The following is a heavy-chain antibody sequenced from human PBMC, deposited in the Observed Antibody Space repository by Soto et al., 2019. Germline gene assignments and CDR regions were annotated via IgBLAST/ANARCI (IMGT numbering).Heavy chain of an antibody. CDR1: GFTVSSNY. Sequence: EVQLVESGGGLIQPGGSLRLCCAASGFTVSSNYMSWVRQAPGKGLEWVSVIYSGGRTYYADSVKGRFTISRDNSKNTLYLQMNSLRAEDTAVYYCARGRAVSYNYGMDVWGQGTTVTVSS. CDR2: IYSGGRT. J-gene: IGHJ6*02. V-gene: IGHV3-53*01. D-gene: IGHD1-20*01. CDR3: ARGRAVSYNYGMDV.